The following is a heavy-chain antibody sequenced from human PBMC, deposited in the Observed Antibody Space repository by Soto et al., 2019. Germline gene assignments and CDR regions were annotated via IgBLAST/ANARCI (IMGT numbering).Heavy chain of an antibody. D-gene: IGHD2-15*01. V-gene: IGHV1-18*01. J-gene: IGHJ1*01. Sequence: SVKVSCKASGCTFTRYGIRWVGPAGGQGVAGMGWISAYNGNTNYAQKLQGRVTMTTDTSTSTAYMELRSLRSDETAVYYSATTTVVVVATTRAEYFQHCGQGTLVTVSS. CDR3: ATTTVVVVATTRAEYFQH. CDR1: GCTFTRYG. CDR2: ISAYNGNT.